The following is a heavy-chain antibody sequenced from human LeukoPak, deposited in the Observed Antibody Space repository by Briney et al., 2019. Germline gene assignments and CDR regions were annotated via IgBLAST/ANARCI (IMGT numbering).Heavy chain of an antibody. J-gene: IGHJ4*02. D-gene: IGHD2-2*01. V-gene: IGHV1-18*01. CDR1: GYTFTSYG. CDR3: ARDVDFVVGSAGTDY. Sequence: GASVTVSCKASGYTFTSYGISWVRQAPGQGLEWMGWISAYNGNTNYAQKLQGRVTMTTDTSTSTAYMELRSLRPDDTAVYYCARDVDFVVGSAGTDYWGQGTLVTVSS. CDR2: ISAYNGNT.